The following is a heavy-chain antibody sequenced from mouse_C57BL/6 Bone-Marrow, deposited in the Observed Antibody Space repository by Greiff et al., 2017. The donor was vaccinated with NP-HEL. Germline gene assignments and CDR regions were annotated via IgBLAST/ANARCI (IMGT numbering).Heavy chain of an antibody. CDR2: LRSKSSNYAT. J-gene: IGHJ3*01. Sequence: GGGLVQPKGSLKLSCAASGFTFNTYAMHWVRQAPGKGLEWVARLRSKSSNYATYYADSVKDRFTISRDDSQSMLYLQMNNLKTEDTAMYYCVRESSSYSAWFAYWGQGTLVTVSA. CDR1: GFTFNTYA. CDR3: VRESSSYSAWFAY. V-gene: IGHV10-3*01. D-gene: IGHD1-1*01.